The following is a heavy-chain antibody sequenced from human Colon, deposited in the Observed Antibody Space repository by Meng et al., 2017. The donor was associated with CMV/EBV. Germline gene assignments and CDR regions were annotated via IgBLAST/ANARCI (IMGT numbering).Heavy chain of an antibody. CDR3: ATLSIYDSTISDF. V-gene: IGHV1-2*02. CDR2: MNPNSGDT. D-gene: IGHD5/OR15-5a*01. CDR1: GYPFTIHY. J-gene: IGHJ4*02. Sequence: PSGYPFTIHYIHWIRQAPGRGLEWMGWMNPNSGDTNYAQKFQDRVEMTRDTTVSTAYLDLTSLRSADTAVYYCATLSIYDSTISDFWGQGTLVTVTS.